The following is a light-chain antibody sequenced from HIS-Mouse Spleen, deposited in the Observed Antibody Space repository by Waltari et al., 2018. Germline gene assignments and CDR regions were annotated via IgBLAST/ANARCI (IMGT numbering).Light chain of an antibody. Sequence: SSELTQDPAVSVALGQTVRITCQGDSPRSYYASWYQQKPGKAPVLVIYGKNNRPSGIPDRFSGSSSGNTASLTITGAQAEDEADYYCNSRDSSGNHYVFGTGTKVTVL. V-gene: IGLV3-19*01. CDR3: NSRDSSGNHYV. CDR2: GKN. J-gene: IGLJ1*01. CDR1: SPRSYY.